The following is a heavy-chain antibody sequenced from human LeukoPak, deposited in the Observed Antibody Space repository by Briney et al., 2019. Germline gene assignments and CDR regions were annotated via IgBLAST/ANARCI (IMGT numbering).Heavy chain of an antibody. V-gene: IGHV4-38-2*01. D-gene: IGHD1-1*01. Sequence: PSETLSLTCAVSGYSISSGYYWGWIRQPPGKGLEWIGSIYHSGSTYYNPSLKSRVTISVDTSKNQFSLKLGSVTAADTAVYYYARHVEVLDAFDIWGQGTMVTVSS. CDR3: ARHVEVLDAFDI. J-gene: IGHJ3*02. CDR1: GYSISSGYY. CDR2: IYHSGST.